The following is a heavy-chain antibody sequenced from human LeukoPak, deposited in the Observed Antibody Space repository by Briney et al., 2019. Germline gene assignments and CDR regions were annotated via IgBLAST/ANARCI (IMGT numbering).Heavy chain of an antibody. CDR2: IWYDGSNK. D-gene: IGHD3-22*01. CDR3: AKGNYDSSGYYYFDY. Sequence: PGRSLRLSCAASRFTFSSYGMHWVRQAPGKGLEWVAVIWYDGSNKYYADSVKGRFTISRDNSKNTLYLQMNSLRAEDTAVYYCAKGNYDSSGYYYFDYWGQGTLVTVSS. CDR1: RFTFSSYG. J-gene: IGHJ4*02. V-gene: IGHV3-33*06.